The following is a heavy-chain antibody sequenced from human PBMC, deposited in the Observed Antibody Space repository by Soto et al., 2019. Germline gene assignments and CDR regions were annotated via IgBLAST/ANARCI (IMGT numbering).Heavy chain of an antibody. Sequence: QVHLQESGPGLVKPSQTLSLTCTVSGGSISSVDYYWSWIRQPQGKGLEWIGYIYYSGSTYYNPSLKSRVTITVDTCKHQFSLKLSSVTAADTAVYYCARGVTYYYDSSGYYVDYWGQGTLVTVSS. CDR1: GGSISSVDYY. J-gene: IGHJ4*02. V-gene: IGHV4-30-4*01. CDR2: IYYSGST. CDR3: ARGVTYYYDSSGYYVDY. D-gene: IGHD3-22*01.